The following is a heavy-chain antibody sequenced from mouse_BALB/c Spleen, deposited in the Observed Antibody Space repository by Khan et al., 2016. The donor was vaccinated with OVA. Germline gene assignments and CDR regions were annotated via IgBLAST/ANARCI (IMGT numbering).Heavy chain of an antibody. V-gene: IGHV2-6-4*01. J-gene: IGHJ1*01. CDR1: GFSLSRYS. Sequence: VQLQESGPGLVAPSQSLSITCTVSGFSLSRYSVHWVRQPPGKGLEWLGIIWIGGSADYNSPLKSRLSISKDNSKSQVVLKMNSLQTDDTAMYYCARNRDGGSYWYFDVWGAGTTVTVSS. CDR2: IWIGGSA. CDR3: ARNRDGGSYWYFDV. D-gene: IGHD3-3*01.